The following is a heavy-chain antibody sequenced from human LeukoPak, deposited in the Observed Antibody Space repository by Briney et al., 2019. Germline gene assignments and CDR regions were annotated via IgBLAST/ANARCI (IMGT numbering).Heavy chain of an antibody. CDR3: ASGEVGVRKFYSDPFHY. CDR1: GFAVASNY. Sequence: PGGSLRLSCAASGFAVASNYMSWVRPAPKEGLEWVSILYSAGATYYADSVRGRFTITRDTSKNTLNLQMNSLRADDTAIYYCASGEVGVRKFYSDPFHYWGQGTLVTVSS. J-gene: IGHJ4*02. V-gene: IGHV3-53*01. D-gene: IGHD2-15*01. CDR2: LYSAGAT.